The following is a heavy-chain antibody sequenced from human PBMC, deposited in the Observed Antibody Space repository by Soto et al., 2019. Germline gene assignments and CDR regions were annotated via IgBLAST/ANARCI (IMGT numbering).Heavy chain of an antibody. V-gene: IGHV3-30-3*01. D-gene: IGHD4-17*01. CDR1: GFTFSNYA. CDR3: ARDLGNNYGSFAY. J-gene: IGHJ4*02. Sequence: SLRLSCVSSGFTFSNYAMNCGLEAPGKGLEWVAVISYDGSNKYYADSVKGRITISRDNSRNTLYLQMNNLRAEDTAMYYCARDLGNNYGSFAYWGQGTLVTVSS. CDR2: ISYDGSNK.